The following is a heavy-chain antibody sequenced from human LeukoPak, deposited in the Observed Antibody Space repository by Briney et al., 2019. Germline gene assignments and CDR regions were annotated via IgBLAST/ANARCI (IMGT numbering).Heavy chain of an antibody. CDR1: GYTFTSYD. V-gene: IGHV1-8*03. CDR3: ARGSSLPAGGGKRSHSSGIRFER. CDR2: MNPNSGNT. Sequence: ASVKVSCKASGYTFTSYDINWVRQATGQGLEWMGWMNPNSGNTGYAQKFQGKVTITRNTSISTAYMELSSLRSEDTAVYYCARGSSLPAGGGKRSHSSGIRFERWGPGTLVTVSS. D-gene: IGHD6-25*01. J-gene: IGHJ5*02.